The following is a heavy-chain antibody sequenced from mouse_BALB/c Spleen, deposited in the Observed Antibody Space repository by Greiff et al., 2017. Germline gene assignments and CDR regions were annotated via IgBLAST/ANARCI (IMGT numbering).Heavy chain of an antibody. V-gene: IGHV14-1*02. J-gene: IGHJ1*01. CDR2: IDPENGNT. Sequence: VHVKQSGAELVRPGALVKLSCKASGFNIKDYYMHWVKQRPEQGLEWIGWIDPENGNTIYDPKFQGKASITADTSSNTAYLQLSSLTSEDTAVYYCARGGSFWYFDVWGAGTTVTVSS. CDR3: ARGGSFWYFDV. CDR1: GFNIKDYY.